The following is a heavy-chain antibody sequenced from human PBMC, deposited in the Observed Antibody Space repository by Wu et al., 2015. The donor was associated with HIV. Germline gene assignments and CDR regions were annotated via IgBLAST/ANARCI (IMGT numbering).Heavy chain of an antibody. V-gene: IGHV1-69*13. CDR1: GGTFSNYA. D-gene: IGHD1-1*01. CDR3: YRRQQLLDQ. Sequence: QVPLMQSGAELKRPGSSVKISCQASGGTFSNYAINWVRQGPDRDLSGWDGSPQCLVTADHARKFRGRIKITADEASNTVYVEIFNLGREDTATYFCYRRQQLLDQWGHGT. J-gene: IGHJ5*02. CDR2: SPQCLVTA.